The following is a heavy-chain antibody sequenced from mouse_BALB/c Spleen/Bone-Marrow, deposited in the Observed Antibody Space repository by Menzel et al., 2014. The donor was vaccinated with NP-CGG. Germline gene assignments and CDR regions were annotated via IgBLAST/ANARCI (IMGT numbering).Heavy chain of an antibody. CDR1: GYTFTSYW. D-gene: IGHD2-2*01. J-gene: IGHJ4*01. V-gene: IGHV1-87*01. CDR2: IYPGDGDT. CDR3: ARFYGYDGMDY. Sequence: QVTLKECGAELARPGASVKLSCKASGYTFTSYWMHWVKQRPGQGLEWIGAIYPGDGDTRYTQKFKGKATLTADKSSSTAYMQLSSLASEDSAVYYCARFYGYDGMDYWGQGTSVTVSS.